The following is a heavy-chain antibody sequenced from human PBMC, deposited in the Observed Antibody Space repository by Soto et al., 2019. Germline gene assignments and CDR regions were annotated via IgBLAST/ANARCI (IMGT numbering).Heavy chain of an antibody. J-gene: IGHJ3*02. Sequence: EVQLLESGGGVVQPGGSLRLSCAASGFTFSHYAMSWVRQTPGKGLQWVSGVGGSDDDKHYADSVRGRFIVSRDNSKNTLYLQMNSLRADDTAIYYCAKDATSINGVWDPFDMWGQGTEVTVSS. V-gene: IGHV3-23*01. CDR2: VGGSDDDK. CDR1: GFTFSHYA. D-gene: IGHD2-8*01. CDR3: AKDATSINGVWDPFDM.